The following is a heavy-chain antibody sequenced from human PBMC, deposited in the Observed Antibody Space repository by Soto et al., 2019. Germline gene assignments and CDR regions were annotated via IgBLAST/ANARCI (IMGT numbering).Heavy chain of an antibody. CDR2: YASGGNS. V-gene: IGHV4-59*01. CDR1: GASISTAY. Sequence: SETLSLTCTVSGASISTAYRSWIRQPPDKGLEWIGNYASGGNSNFTPSVQSRVSMSLDTSKNQSSLKRTSVTAADPAVYYCAGGRGWHLFDHWGQGTTVTVSS. CDR3: AGGRGWHLFDH. J-gene: IGHJ5*02. D-gene: IGHD3-22*01.